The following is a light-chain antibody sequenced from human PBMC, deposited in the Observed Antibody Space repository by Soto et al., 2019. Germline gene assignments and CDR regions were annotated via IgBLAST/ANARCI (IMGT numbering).Light chain of an antibody. CDR2: AAS. V-gene: IGKV1-39*01. CDR1: QSISSY. CDR3: QQSYSTLYT. Sequence: DIQMTQSQSSLSASVGDRVTITCRASQSISSYLNWYQQKPWKAPKLLIYAASSLQSGVPSRFSGSGSGTDFTLTISSLQPEDFATYYFQQSYSTLYTFGQGTKLEIK. J-gene: IGKJ2*01.